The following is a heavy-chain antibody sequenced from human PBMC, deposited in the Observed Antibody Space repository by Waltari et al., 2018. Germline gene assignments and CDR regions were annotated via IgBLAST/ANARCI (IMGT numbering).Heavy chain of an antibody. V-gene: IGHV1-69*13. CDR1: GGTLSSYA. Sequence: QVQLVQSGAEVKKPGSSVKVSCKASGGTLSSYAISWMRQAPGQGLEWMGGIIPIFGTANYAQKFQGRVTITADESTSTAYMELSSLRSEDTAVYYCARVVVVAATPGWFDPCGQGTLVTVSS. CDR3: ARVVVVAATPGWFDP. CDR2: IIPIFGTA. J-gene: IGHJ5*02. D-gene: IGHD2-15*01.